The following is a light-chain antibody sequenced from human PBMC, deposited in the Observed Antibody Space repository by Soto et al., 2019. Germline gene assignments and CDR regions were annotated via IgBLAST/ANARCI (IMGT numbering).Light chain of an antibody. CDR2: GAS. CDR3: QQYNNWPLT. Sequence: EIVMTQSPATLSVSPGERATLSCRASQSVSSNLAWYQQKPGQAPRLLIYGASTRATGIPARFSGSGSGTEFTLTISSLQYEDFEVYYCQQYNNWPLTFGGGTKVEI. CDR1: QSVSSN. J-gene: IGKJ4*01. V-gene: IGKV3-15*01.